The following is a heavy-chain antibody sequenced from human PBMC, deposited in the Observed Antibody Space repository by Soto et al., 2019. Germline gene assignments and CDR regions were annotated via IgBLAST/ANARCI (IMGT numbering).Heavy chain of an antibody. Sequence: GGSLRLSCAASGFTFSSYGMHWVRQAPGKGLEWVAVIWYDGSNKYYADSVKGRFTISRDNSKNTLYLQMNSLRAEDTAVYYCARDRAGHYYYYYYMDVWGKGTTVTVSS. CDR2: IWYDGSNK. CDR3: ARDRAGHYYYYYYMDV. V-gene: IGHV3-33*01. CDR1: GFTFSSYG. J-gene: IGHJ6*03.